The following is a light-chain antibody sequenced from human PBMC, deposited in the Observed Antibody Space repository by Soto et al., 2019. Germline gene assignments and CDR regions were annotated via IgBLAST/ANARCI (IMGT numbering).Light chain of an antibody. CDR3: QQYGGSPFT. J-gene: IGKJ3*01. Sequence: EIVLTQSQGTLSLSPGERVSLSCRASQSVPITYLAWFQQKPGQAPRLLMYGASSRATGIPDRFSGSGSGTDFTLTISRLETDDSAVYYCQQYGGSPFTFGPGTKVDIK. CDR1: QSVPITY. CDR2: GAS. V-gene: IGKV3-20*01.